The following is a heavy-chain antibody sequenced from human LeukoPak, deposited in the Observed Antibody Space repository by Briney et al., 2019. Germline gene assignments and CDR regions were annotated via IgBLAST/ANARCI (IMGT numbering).Heavy chain of an antibody. CDR2: FDPEDGET. CDR1: GYTFTSYY. CDR3: ATWELPLDFDY. Sequence: ASVKVSCKASGYTFTSYYMHWVRQAPGKGLEWMGGFDPEDGETIYAQKFQGRVTMTEDTSTDTAYMELSSLRSEDTAVYYCATWELPLDFDYWGQGTLVTVSS. J-gene: IGHJ4*02. D-gene: IGHD1-26*01. V-gene: IGHV1-24*01.